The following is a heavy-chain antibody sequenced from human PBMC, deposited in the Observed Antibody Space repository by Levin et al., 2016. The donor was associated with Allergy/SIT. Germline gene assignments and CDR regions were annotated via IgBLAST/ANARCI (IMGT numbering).Heavy chain of an antibody. CDR1: GDTFTNSG. D-gene: IGHD4-17*01. CDR2: ISVYNGNT. CDR3: AREEDDDGDYEDY. Sequence: ASVKVSCKTSGDTFTNSGFSWVRQAPGQGLEWMGWISVYNGNTNYAQKFQGRVTMTRDTSTSTAYMELRSLRSDDTAVYYCAREEDDDGDYEDYWGQGTLVTVSS. V-gene: IGHV1-18*01. J-gene: IGHJ4*02.